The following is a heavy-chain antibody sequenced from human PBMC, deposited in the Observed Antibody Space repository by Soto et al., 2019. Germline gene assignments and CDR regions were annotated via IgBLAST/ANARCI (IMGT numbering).Heavy chain of an antibody. D-gene: IGHD3-22*01. CDR1: GGSFSNYA. Sequence: QVQLVQSGSEVKKPGSSVKVSCKASGGSFSNYAVNWVRQAPGQGLEWMGGIIPIFGTTNNAQNLQGRVTISADEATSTAYMDSSSLRAADTAVYYCAIRTYSFDSIGYDGAFDIWGQGTVVTVSS. CDR2: IIPIFGTT. V-gene: IGHV1-69*01. CDR3: AIRTYSFDSIGYDGAFDI. J-gene: IGHJ3*02.